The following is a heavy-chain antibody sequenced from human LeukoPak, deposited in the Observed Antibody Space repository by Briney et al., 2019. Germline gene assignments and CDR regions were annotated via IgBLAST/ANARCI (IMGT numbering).Heavy chain of an antibody. V-gene: IGHV3-66*01. J-gene: IGHJ3*02. D-gene: IGHD4-17*01. Sequence: GGSLRLSCAASGFTVSSNYMSWVRQAPGKGLEWVSVIYSGGSTYYADSVKGRFTISRDNSKNTLYLQMNSLRAEDTAVYYCARDSVTVNTSDIWGQGTMVTVSS. CDR3: ARDSVTVNTSDI. CDR2: IYSGGST. CDR1: GFTVSSNY.